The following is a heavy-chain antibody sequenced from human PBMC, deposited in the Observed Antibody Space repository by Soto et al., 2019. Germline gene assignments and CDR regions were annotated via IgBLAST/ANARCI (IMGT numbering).Heavy chain of an antibody. CDR3: VRGGRGYTRADVFDI. Sequence: EVQLVESGGGLVKPGGSLRLSCVDSGFTFSSYSMNWVRQAPGKGLEWVSSISSSSSPIFYADSLKGRFTISRDNAKNSLYLQMNGLRAEDTAVYYCVRGGRGYTRADVFDIWGQGTMVTVSS. V-gene: IGHV3-21*06. CDR1: GFTFSSYS. CDR2: ISSSSSPI. J-gene: IGHJ3*02. D-gene: IGHD2-2*02.